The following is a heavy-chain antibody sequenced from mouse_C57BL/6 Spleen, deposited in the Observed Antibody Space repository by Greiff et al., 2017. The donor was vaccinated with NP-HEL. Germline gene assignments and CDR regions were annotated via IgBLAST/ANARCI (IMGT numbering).Heavy chain of an antibody. Sequence: EVKLMESGGDLVKPGGSLKLSCAASGFTFSSYGMSWVRQTPDKRLEWVATISSGGSYTYYPDSVKGRFTISRDNAKNTLYLQMSSLKSEDTAMYYCARHGGDGYYPYYFDYWGQGTTLTVSS. CDR3: ARHGGDGYYPYYFDY. J-gene: IGHJ2*01. V-gene: IGHV5-6*01. D-gene: IGHD2-3*01. CDR2: ISSGGSYT. CDR1: GFTFSSYG.